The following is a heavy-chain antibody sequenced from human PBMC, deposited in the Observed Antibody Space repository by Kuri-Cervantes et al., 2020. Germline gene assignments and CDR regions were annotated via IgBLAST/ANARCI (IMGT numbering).Heavy chain of an antibody. Sequence: GSLRLSCTVSGGSISSYYWSWIRQPPGKGLEWIGYIYYSGSTNYNPSLKSRVTISVDTSKNQFSLKLSSVTAADTAVYYCARAATFPSSTAAGGWFDPWGQGTLVTVSS. D-gene: IGHD6-13*01. CDR2: IYYSGST. J-gene: IGHJ5*02. V-gene: IGHV4-59*12. CDR1: GGSISSYY. CDR3: ARAATFPSSTAAGGWFDP.